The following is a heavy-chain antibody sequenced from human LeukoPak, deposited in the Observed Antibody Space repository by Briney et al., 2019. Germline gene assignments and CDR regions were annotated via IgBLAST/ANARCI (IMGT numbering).Heavy chain of an antibody. J-gene: IGHJ4*02. Sequence: GGSLRLSCAASGFTFIIYEMNWVRQAPGKGLEWVSYISSIGSTIYYADSVKGRFTISRDNAKNSLYLQMNSLRAEDTAVYYCARGPHYYGSGSYPDYWGQGTLVTVSS. CDR2: ISSIGSTI. CDR3: ARGPHYYGSGSYPDY. V-gene: IGHV3-48*03. CDR1: GFTFIIYE. D-gene: IGHD3-10*01.